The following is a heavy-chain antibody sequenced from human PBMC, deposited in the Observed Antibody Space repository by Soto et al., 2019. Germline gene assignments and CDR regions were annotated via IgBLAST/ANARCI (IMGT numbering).Heavy chain of an antibody. CDR3: ARGGGVRGVPYYYYMDV. D-gene: IGHD3-10*01. CDR1: GGSFSGYY. CDR2: INHSGST. J-gene: IGHJ6*03. V-gene: IGHV4-34*01. Sequence: PSETLSLTCAVYGGSFSGYYWSWIRQPPGKGLEWIGEINHSGSTNYNPSLKSRVTISVDTSKNQFSLKLSSVTAADTAVYYCARGGGVRGVPYYYYMDVWGKGTTVTVSS.